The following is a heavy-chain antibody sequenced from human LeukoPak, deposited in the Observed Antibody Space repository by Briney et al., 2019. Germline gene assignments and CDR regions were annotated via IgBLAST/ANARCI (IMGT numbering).Heavy chain of an antibody. CDR1: GGSISSGGYY. CDR3: ARVVEGYYYGSGKTSGEYYFDY. D-gene: IGHD3-10*01. J-gene: IGHJ4*02. V-gene: IGHV4-31*03. CDR2: IYYSGST. Sequence: SETLSLTCTVSGGSISSGGYYWSWIRQPPGKGLEWIVYIYYSGSTYYNPSLKSRVTISVDTSKNQFSLKLSSVTAADTAVYYCARVVEGYYYGSGKTSGEYYFDYWGQGTLVTVSS.